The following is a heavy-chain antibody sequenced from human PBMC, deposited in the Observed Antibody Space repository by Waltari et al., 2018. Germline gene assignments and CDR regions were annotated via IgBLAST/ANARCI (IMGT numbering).Heavy chain of an antibody. D-gene: IGHD1-26*01. V-gene: IGHV1-69*01. CDR1: GGTFSTYA. J-gene: IGHJ6*02. Sequence: QVQLVQSGAEVKKPGSSVKVSCTASGGTFSTYAISWVRQAPGQGLEWMGGIIPIFGTANYAQKFQGRVTITADESTSTAYMELSSLRSEDTAVYYCARAATDYYYYYGMDVWGQGTTVTVSS. CDR3: ARAATDYYYYYGMDV. CDR2: IIPIFGTA.